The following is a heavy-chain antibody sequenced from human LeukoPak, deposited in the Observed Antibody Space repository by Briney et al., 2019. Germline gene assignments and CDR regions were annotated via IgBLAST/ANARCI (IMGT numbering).Heavy chain of an antibody. Sequence: SGPALVKPTQTLTLTCTFSGFSLRISGMYVTWIRQPRGKALEWLARIDWDDDKYYSTSLKTRLTISKDTSKNQVVLTMTNMDPVDTATYYCARTSSFTLIRGLDQWGQGTLVTVSS. V-gene: IGHV2-70*11. CDR3: ARTSSFTLIRGLDQ. CDR1: GFSLRISGMY. CDR2: IDWDDDK. J-gene: IGHJ4*02. D-gene: IGHD3-10*01.